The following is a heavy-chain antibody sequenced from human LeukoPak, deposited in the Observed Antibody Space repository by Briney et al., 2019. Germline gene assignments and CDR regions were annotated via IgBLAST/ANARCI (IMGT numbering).Heavy chain of an antibody. J-gene: IGHJ4*02. CDR1: GYTFTSYD. CDR3: ARNYYYDFWSGYYRTIGFDY. D-gene: IGHD3-3*01. CDR2: MNPNSGNT. V-gene: IGHV1-8*01. Sequence: GASVKVSCKASGYTFTSYDINWVRQAPGQGLEWMGWMNPNSGNTGYAQKFQGRVTMTRNTSISTAYMELSSLRSEDTAVYYCARNYYYDFWSGYYRTIGFDYWGQGTLVTVSS.